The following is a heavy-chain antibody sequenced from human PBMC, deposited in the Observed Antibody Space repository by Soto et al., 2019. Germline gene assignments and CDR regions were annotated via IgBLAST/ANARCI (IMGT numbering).Heavy chain of an antibody. V-gene: IGHV1-18*01. Sequence: ASVKVSCKASGYTFTSYGISWVRQAPGQGLEWMGWISAYNGNTNYAQKLQGRVTMTTDTSTSTAYMELRSLRSDDTAVYYCARDLGEYQLLWSFDYWGQGTLVTVSS. J-gene: IGHJ4*02. CDR2: ISAYNGNT. CDR3: ARDLGEYQLLWSFDY. D-gene: IGHD2-2*01. CDR1: GYTFTSYG.